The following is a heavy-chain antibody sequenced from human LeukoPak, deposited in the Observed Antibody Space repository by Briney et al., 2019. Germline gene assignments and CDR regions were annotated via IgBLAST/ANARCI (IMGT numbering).Heavy chain of an antibody. CDR1: GVSISSSTYY. D-gene: IGHD6-19*01. CDR2: IYYSGST. CDR3: ARLHSSGWYLDC. Sequence: SETLSLTCTVSGVSISSSTYYWHWPRQSQGLEGFGSIYYSGSTYYNPSLKSRVEISVDTSKNQFSLNLNSVTAADTAVYYCARLHSSGWYLDCWGQGTLVIVSS. V-gene: IGHV4-39*01. J-gene: IGHJ4*02.